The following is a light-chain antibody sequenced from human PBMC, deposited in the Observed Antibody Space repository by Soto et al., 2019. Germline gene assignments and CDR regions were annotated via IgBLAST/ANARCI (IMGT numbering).Light chain of an antibody. CDR1: QDISNY. J-gene: IGKJ3*01. Sequence: DIQMTQSPSSLSASVGDRVTITCQASQDISNYLNWYQQKPGKAPKLLIYDASNLETVVPSRFSGSCSGTVFTQTISILQPEDIATYYCQPYDTPLTFGHATKVHIK. CDR2: DAS. V-gene: IGKV1-33*01. CDR3: QPYDTPLT.